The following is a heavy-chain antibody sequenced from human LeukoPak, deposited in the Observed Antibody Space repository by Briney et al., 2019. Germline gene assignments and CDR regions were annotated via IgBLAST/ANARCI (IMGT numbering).Heavy chain of an antibody. D-gene: IGHD3-22*01. J-gene: IGHJ4*02. V-gene: IGHV3-73*01. Sequence: GGSLRLSCAASGFTFSGSAMHWVRQASGKGLEWVGRIRSKANSYATAYAASVEGRFTISRDDSKNTAYLQMNSLKTEDTAVYYCSWHSYDSSGYYYFDYWGQGTLVTVSS. CDR3: SWHSYDSSGYYYFDY. CDR1: GFTFSGSA. CDR2: IRSKANSYAT.